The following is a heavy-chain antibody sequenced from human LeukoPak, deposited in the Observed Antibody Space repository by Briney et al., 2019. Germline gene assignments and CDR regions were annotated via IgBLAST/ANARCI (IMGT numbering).Heavy chain of an antibody. D-gene: IGHD3/OR15-3a*01. Sequence: GGSLRLSCVASGFTFNNYWMTWVRQAPGKGLEWVANLNQWGNDKYYADSVRGRFTISRDNARDALYLQMNSLRTEDTGLYYCSRDLGTGRPHDVWGLGTLVTVSS. J-gene: IGHJ1*01. V-gene: IGHV3-7*01. CDR3: SRDLGTGRPHDV. CDR1: GFTFNNYW. CDR2: LNQWGNDK.